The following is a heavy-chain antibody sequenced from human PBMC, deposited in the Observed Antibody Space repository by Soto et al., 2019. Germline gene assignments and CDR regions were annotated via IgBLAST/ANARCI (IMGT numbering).Heavy chain of an antibody. CDR1: WDRFSINSAA. V-gene: IGHV6-1*01. J-gene: IGHJ6*02. CDR2: TYYRSKWYN. CDR3: ARGMGYCTNGVCSDYYGMDV. D-gene: IGHD2-8*01. Sequence: SQTLSRTYSISWDRFSINSAAWTWIRQSPSRGLELLGRTYYRSKWYNDYAVSVKSRITINPDTSKNQFSLQLNSVTPEDTAVYYCARGMGYCTNGVCSDYYGMDVWGQGTTVTVSS.